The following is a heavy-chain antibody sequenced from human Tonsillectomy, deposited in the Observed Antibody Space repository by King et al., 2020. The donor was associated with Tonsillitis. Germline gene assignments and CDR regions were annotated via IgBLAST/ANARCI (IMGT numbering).Heavy chain of an antibody. Sequence: VQLQESGPGLVKPSETLSLTCTVSGGSISSYYWSWIRQPPGKGLEWIWYIYYSGSTNYNPSLKSRVTISVDTSKNQFSLKLSSVTAADTAVYYCARAQVVAARATFYYGMDVWGQGTTVTVSS. CDR3: ARAQVVAARATFYYGMDV. J-gene: IGHJ6*02. V-gene: IGHV4-59*01. CDR1: GGSISSYY. D-gene: IGHD2-15*01. CDR2: IYYSGST.